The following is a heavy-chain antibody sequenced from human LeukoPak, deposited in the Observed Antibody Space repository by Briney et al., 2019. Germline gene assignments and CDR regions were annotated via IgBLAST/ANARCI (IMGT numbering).Heavy chain of an antibody. CDR3: ARGFMVRGVIEYDY. J-gene: IGHJ4*02. CDR2: IIPIFGTA. D-gene: IGHD3-10*01. Sequence: SVKVSCKASGGTFSSYAISWVRQAPGRGLEWMGGIIPIFGTANYAQKFQGRVTITADESTSTAYMELSSLRSEDTAVYYCARGFMVRGVIEYDYWGQGTLVTVSS. CDR1: GGTFSSYA. V-gene: IGHV1-69*13.